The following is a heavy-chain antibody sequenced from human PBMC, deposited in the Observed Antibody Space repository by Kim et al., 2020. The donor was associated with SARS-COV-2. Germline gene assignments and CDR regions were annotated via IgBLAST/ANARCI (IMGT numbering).Heavy chain of an antibody. CDR2: IYHSGST. CDR1: GGSISSSNW. CDR3: AREVELPVGSSRYYYGMDV. V-gene: IGHV4-4*02. Sequence: SETLSLTCAVSGGSISSSNWWSWVRQPPGKGLEWIGEIYHSGSTNYNPSLKSRVTISVDKSKNQFSLKLSSVTAADTAVYYCAREVELPVGSSRYYYGMDVWGQGTTVTVSS. D-gene: IGHD6-13*01. J-gene: IGHJ6*02.